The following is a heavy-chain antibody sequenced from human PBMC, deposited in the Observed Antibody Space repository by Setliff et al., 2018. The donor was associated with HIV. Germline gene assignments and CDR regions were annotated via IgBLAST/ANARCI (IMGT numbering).Heavy chain of an antibody. CDR1: GYTFTSYY. J-gene: IGHJ5*02. V-gene: IGHV1-8*02. CDR3: ARGRTQWPNYNYFDP. CDR2: MNPDSGNT. D-gene: IGHD6-19*01. Sequence: GASVKVSCKASGYTFTSYYIHWVRQAPGQGLEWMGWMNPDSGNTGYAQKFQGRVTMTRNTSISTAYMDLSSLRSEDTAVYYCARGRTQWPNYNYFDPWGLGTLVTVSS.